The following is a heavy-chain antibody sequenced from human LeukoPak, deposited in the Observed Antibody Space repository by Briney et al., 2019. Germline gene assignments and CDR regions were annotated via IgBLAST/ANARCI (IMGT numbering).Heavy chain of an antibody. V-gene: IGHV3-21*01. CDR1: GFTFSSYS. CDR3: ARDHEEGNYGMDV. CDR2: ISLSSTYI. D-gene: IGHD3-10*01. J-gene: IGHJ6*02. Sequence: GGSLRLSCAASGFTFSSYSMNWVRQAPGKGLEWVSSISLSSTYIYYADSAKGRFTVSRDNAQNSLYLQLNSLRVEDTAVYFCARDHEEGNYGMDVWGQGTTVTVSS.